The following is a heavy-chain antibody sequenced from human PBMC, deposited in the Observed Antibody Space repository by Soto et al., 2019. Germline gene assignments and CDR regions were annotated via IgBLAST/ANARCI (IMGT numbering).Heavy chain of an antibody. D-gene: IGHD3-22*01. CDR1: GDSVSSNSAA. V-gene: IGHV6-1*01. CDR2: TYYRSKWYN. Sequence: PSQTLSLTCAISGDSVSSNSAAWNWIRQSPSRGLEWLGRTYYRSKWYNDYAVSVKSRITINPDTSKNQFSLQLNSVTPEDTAVYCCARGLILFVIVGYYYYCTRVSVPGSTFSVSS. J-gene: IGHJ6*02. CDR3: ARGLILFVIVGYYYYCTRV.